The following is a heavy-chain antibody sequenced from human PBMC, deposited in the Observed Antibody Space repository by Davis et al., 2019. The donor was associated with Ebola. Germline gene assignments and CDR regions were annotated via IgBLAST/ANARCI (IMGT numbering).Heavy chain of an antibody. D-gene: IGHD2-2*01. CDR1: GGSISSSNW. CDR3: ARLVGCSSTSCRYYFDY. CDR2: IYHSGST. Sequence: PSETLSLTCAVSGGSISSSNWWSWVRQPPGKGLEWIGEIYHSGSTNYNPSLKSRVTISVDKSKNQFSLKLSSVTAADTAVYYCARLVGCSSTSCRYYFDYWGQGTLVTVSS. J-gene: IGHJ4*02. V-gene: IGHV4-4*02.